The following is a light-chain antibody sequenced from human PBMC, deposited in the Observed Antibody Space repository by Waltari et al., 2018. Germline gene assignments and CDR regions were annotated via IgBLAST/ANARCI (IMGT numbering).Light chain of an antibody. V-gene: IGKV3-11*01. CDR1: QSVGSF. Sequence: EIVLTTSPATLSLSPGERAPLPCRASQSVGSFLAWYQQKPGQAPRLLIYDAFTRATGIPARFSASGSGTDFTLSISGLEPEDFAVYYCQQRSNWPPLFTFGPGTKVNIK. CDR2: DAF. J-gene: IGKJ3*01. CDR3: QQRSNWPPLFT.